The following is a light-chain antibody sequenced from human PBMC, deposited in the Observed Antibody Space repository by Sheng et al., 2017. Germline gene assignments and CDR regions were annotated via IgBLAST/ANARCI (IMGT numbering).Light chain of an antibody. J-gene: IGKJ3*01. CDR1: QSLLQSDGYTF. Sequence: DIVMTQSPLSLPVTPGEPASISCRSSQSLLQSDGYTFLDWYLQKPGQSPQLLIYLGFNRASGVSERFSGSGSGTDFTLKISRVEAEDVGVYYCMQGSHWPPQFGPGTKVDIK. CDR3: MQGSHWPPQ. CDR2: LGF. V-gene: IGKV2-28*01.